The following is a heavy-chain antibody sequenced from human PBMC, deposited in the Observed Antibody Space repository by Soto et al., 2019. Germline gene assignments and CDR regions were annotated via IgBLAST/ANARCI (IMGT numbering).Heavy chain of an antibody. J-gene: IGHJ6*02. Sequence: ASVKVSCKVSGYTLTELSMHWVRQAPGKGLEWMGGFDPEDGETIYAQKFQSRVTMTEDTSTDTAYMELSSLRSEDTAVYYCATEVGATSNYYYGMAVWGQGTTVTVSS. CDR3: ATEVGATSNYYYGMAV. CDR2: FDPEDGET. V-gene: IGHV1-24*01. D-gene: IGHD1-26*01. CDR1: GYTLTELS.